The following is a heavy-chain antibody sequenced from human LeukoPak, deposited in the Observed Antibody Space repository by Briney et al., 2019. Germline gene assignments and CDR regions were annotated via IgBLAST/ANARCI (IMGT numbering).Heavy chain of an antibody. Sequence: ASVNVSCKASGGTFSSYAISWVRQAPGQGLEWMGGIIPIFGTANYAQKFQGRVTITADESTSTAYMELSSLRSEDTAVYYCARDLAVVTAIRPYNWFDPWGQGTLVTVSS. V-gene: IGHV1-69*13. CDR1: GGTFSSYA. CDR3: ARDLAVVTAIRPYNWFDP. CDR2: IIPIFGTA. D-gene: IGHD2-21*02. J-gene: IGHJ5*02.